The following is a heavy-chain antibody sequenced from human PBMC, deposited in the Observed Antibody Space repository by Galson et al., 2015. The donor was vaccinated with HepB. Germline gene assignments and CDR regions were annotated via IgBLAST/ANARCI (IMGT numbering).Heavy chain of an antibody. D-gene: IGHD3-3*01. V-gene: IGHV3-30*18. CDR1: GFTFSSYA. J-gene: IGHJ6*02. CDR2: ISYDGSDK. CDR3: AKSLGAYYYYGVDV. Sequence: SLRLSCAASGFTFSSYAMHWVRQAPVKGLEWVAVISYDGSDKYYADPVRGRFTISRDHSKNTLYLQMNTLRAEDTAVYYCAKSLGAYYYYGVDVWGQGTSVTVSS.